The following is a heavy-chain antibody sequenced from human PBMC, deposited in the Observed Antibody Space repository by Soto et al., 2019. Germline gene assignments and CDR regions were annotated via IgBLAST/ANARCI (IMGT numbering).Heavy chain of an antibody. V-gene: IGHV3-7*01. CDR2: IKQDGSEK. CDR3: ARDTDRRYYYYYYGMDV. J-gene: IGHJ6*02. CDR1: GFTLSSYW. D-gene: IGHD2-15*01. Sequence: GGSLRLSCAASGFTLSSYWMSWVRQAPGKGLEWVANIKQDGSEKYYVDSVKGRFTISRDNAKNSLYLQMNSLRAEDTAVYYCARDTDRRYYYYYYGMDVWGQGTTVTVSS.